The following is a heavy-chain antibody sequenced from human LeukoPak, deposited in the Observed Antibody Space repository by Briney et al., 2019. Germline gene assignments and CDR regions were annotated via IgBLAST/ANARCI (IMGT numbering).Heavy chain of an antibody. CDR1: GYTFTSYG. D-gene: IGHD3-16*01. CDR2: INTNNGNA. CDR3: ARENTAYYDGMDV. J-gene: IGHJ6*02. V-gene: IGHV1-18*01. Sequence: ASVKVSCKASGYTFTSYGISWARQAPGQGLEWVGWINTNNGNAHYGQKFQGRVTVTTDTSTSTVYMEMRSLRSDDTAMYYCARENTAYYDGMDVWGQGTTVTVSS.